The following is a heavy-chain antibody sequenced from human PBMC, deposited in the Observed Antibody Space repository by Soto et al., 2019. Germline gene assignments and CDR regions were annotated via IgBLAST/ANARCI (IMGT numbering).Heavy chain of an antibody. D-gene: IGHD2-2*01. CDR2: IYSGDSDT. CDR1: GYSFTSYW. Sequence: GESLKISCKGSGYSFTSYWIGWVRQMPGKGLEWMGIIYSGDSDTRYSPSFQGQVTISADKSISTAYLQWSSLKASDTAMYYCARGGQCSSTSCYEDDAFDIWGQGTMVTVSS. J-gene: IGHJ3*02. CDR3: ARGGQCSSTSCYEDDAFDI. V-gene: IGHV5-51*01.